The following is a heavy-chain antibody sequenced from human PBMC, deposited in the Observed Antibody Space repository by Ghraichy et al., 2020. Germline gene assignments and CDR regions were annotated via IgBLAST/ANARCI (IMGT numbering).Heavy chain of an antibody. J-gene: IGHJ4*02. V-gene: IGHV3-48*01. CDR2: ISPSVTI. Sequence: KVSCAASGFTFSTYSMNWVRQAPGKGLEWVSFISPSVTIYHANSVNGRFTISRDNAKNSLYLQMNSLRAEDTAVYYCARGYYGDYIVDYWGQGTLVTVSS. CDR3: ARGYYGDYIVDY. D-gene: IGHD4-17*01. CDR1: GFTFSTYS.